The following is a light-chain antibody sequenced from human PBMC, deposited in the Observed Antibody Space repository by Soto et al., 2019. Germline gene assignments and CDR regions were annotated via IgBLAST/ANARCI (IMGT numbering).Light chain of an antibody. V-gene: IGKV1-5*03. CDR2: QAS. Sequence: DIQMTQSPSTLSASVGDRVTITCRASQSISPWLAWFQQKPGKAPNLLIYQASTLQRGVPSRFSGSGSGTDFTLTISNLQPDDLATYYCQQYNSYPWTFGQGTKVEIK. J-gene: IGKJ1*01. CDR1: QSISPW. CDR3: QQYNSYPWT.